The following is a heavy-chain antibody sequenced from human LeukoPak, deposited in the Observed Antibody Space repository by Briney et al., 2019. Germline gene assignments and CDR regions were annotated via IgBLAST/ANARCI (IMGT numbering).Heavy chain of an antibody. D-gene: IGHD3-10*01. CDR1: GGSISSGGYS. CDR2: IYHSGST. J-gene: IGHJ4*02. CDR3: ARGYGSGSHYSDY. Sequence: PSETLSLTCAVSGGSISSGGYSWSWIRQPPGKGLEWIGYIYHSGSTYYNPSLKSRVTISVDRSKNQFSLKLSSVTAADTAVYYCARGYGSGSHYSDYWGQGSLVTVSS. V-gene: IGHV4-30-2*01.